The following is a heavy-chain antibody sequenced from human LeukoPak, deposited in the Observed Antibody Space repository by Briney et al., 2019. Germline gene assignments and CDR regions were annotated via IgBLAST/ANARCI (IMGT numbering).Heavy chain of an antibody. CDR3: ARERWHCRGNDCYSVYYYGLDV. CDR2: INAGNDDT. Sequence: ASVKVSCKASGYTFTNYAFHWVRQAPGQRLEWLGWINAGNDDTNYSQKFQARVTITRDTSASTVYMELSSLTSDDTAVYYCARERWHCRGNDCYSVYYYGLDVWGQGTTVTVSS. CDR1: GYTFTNYA. D-gene: IGHD2-15*01. V-gene: IGHV1-3*01. J-gene: IGHJ6*02.